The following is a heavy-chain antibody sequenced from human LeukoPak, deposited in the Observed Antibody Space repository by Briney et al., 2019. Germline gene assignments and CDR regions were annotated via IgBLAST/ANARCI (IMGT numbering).Heavy chain of an antibody. Sequence: GGSLRLSCVASGFIFDDYAMHWVRQAPGKGLEWVSGINWNSVTIGYVDSVKGRFTISRDNAKNSLYLQMNSLRAEDTALYFCAKDMSSGWSWLPSSPHPGFDSWGQGTLVTVSS. V-gene: IGHV3-9*01. CDR1: GFIFDDYA. CDR3: AKDMSSGWSWLPSSPHPGFDS. CDR2: INWNSVTI. J-gene: IGHJ4*02. D-gene: IGHD6-19*01.